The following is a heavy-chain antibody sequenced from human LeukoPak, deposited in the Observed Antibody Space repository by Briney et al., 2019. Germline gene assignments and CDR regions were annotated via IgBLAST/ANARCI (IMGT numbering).Heavy chain of an antibody. CDR1: GYTFSGYY. CDR3: ARGSGLVGATTIYY. J-gene: IGHJ4*02. V-gene: IGHV1-18*04. CDR2: ISAYNGNT. Sequence: ASVKVSCKASGYTFSGYYMYWVRQAPGQGLEWMGWISAYNGNTNYAQNLQGRVTMTTDTSTSTAYMELRSLRSDDTAVYYCARGSGLVGATTIYYWGQGTLVTVSS. D-gene: IGHD1-26*01.